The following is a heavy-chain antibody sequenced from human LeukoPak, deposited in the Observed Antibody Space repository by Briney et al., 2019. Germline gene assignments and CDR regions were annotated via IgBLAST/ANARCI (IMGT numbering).Heavy chain of an antibody. D-gene: IGHD3-3*01. CDR3: ARDFNGWGPTILDY. V-gene: IGHV3-23*01. CDR2: ISGSGDNT. J-gene: IGHJ4*02. Sequence: GGSLRLSCAASGFTFSSYAMSWVRQAPGKGLEWVSGISGSGDNTYYADSVKGRFTISRDNSKNTLYLQMNSLRAEDTAVYYCARDFNGWGPTILDYWGQGTLVTVSS. CDR1: GFTFSSYA.